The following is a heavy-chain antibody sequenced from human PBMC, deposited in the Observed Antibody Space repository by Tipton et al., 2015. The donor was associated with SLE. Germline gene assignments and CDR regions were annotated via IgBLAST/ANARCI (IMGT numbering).Heavy chain of an antibody. CDR2: ISWNSGSI. V-gene: IGHV3-9*01. D-gene: IGHD7-27*01. J-gene: IGHJ4*02. Sequence: SLRLSCAASGFTFDDYAMHWVRQAPGKGLEWVSGISWNSGSIGYADSVKGRFTISRDNAKNSLYLQMNSLRAEDTAVYYCARATGDHWGQGTLVTVSS. CDR3: ARATGDH. CDR1: GFTFDDYA.